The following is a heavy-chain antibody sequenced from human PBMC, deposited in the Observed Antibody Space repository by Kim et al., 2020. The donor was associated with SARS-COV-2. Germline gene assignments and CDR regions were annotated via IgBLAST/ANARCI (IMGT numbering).Heavy chain of an antibody. Sequence: GNTKYSQKFQGRVTSTRDTSASTAYMELSSLRSEDTAVYYCARAWFGDVWGQGTTVTVSS. CDR3: ARAWFGDV. D-gene: IGHD3-10*01. CDR2: GNT. V-gene: IGHV1-3*01. J-gene: IGHJ6*02.